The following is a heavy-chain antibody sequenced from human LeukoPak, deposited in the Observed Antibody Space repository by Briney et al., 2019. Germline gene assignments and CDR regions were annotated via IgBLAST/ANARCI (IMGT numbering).Heavy chain of an antibody. D-gene: IGHD1/OR15-1a*01. CDR3: ANLMGTAYYYDMDV. Sequence: ASVKVSCKASGHTFTGYYMHWVRQAPGQGLEWMGWINPNSGGTNYAQKFQGRVTMTRDTSISTVYMEVNGLRSDDTAVYYCANLMGTAYYYDMDVWGQGTTVTVSS. V-gene: IGHV1-2*02. J-gene: IGHJ6*02. CDR1: GHTFTGYY. CDR2: INPNSGGT.